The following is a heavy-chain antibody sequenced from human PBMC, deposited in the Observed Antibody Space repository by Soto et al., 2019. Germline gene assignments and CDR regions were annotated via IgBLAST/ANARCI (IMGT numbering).Heavy chain of an antibody. D-gene: IGHD2-21*02. CDR1: GFTFSTYS. V-gene: IGHV3-21*01. J-gene: IGHJ6*02. Sequence: PGGSLRLSCVGSGFTFSTYSINWVRQAPGKGLEWVSSISSRSDIYYADSVKGRFTISRDNAKNSVSLQMNSLRAEDTAVYYCAREHTAWPLAYGLDVWGQGTTVTVSS. CDR3: AREHTAWPLAYGLDV. CDR2: ISSRSDI.